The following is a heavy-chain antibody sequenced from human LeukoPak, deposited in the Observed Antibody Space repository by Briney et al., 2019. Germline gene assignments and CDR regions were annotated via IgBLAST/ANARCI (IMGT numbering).Heavy chain of an antibody. CDR2: VIPIFGTS. CDR3: ARDPKNYYDSSGTSYYYYGMDV. V-gene: IGHV1-69*13. D-gene: IGHD3-22*01. Sequence: SVKVSCKASGGTFSSYVISWVRQAPGQVLEWMGGVIPIFGTSNYAQKFQGRVTITADESTSTAYMELSSLRSEDTAVYYCARDPKNYYDSSGTSYYYYGMDVWGQGTTVTVSS. J-gene: IGHJ6*02. CDR1: GGTFSSYV.